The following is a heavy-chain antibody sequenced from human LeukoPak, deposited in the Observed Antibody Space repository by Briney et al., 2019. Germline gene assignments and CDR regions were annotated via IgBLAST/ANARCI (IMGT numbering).Heavy chain of an antibody. J-gene: IGHJ5*02. CDR2: IYHSGST. CDR3: ARAFITLVRGVITQPSNWFDP. CDR1: GYSISRGYY. V-gene: IGHV4-38-2*01. Sequence: SETLSLTCAVSGYSISRGYYWGWIRQPPGKGLEWVGRIYHSGSTYYNPSLKSRVTISVDTSKNQFSLELSSVTAAGPAVYYCARAFITLVRGVITQPSNWFDPWRQGTLVPVSS. D-gene: IGHD3-10*01.